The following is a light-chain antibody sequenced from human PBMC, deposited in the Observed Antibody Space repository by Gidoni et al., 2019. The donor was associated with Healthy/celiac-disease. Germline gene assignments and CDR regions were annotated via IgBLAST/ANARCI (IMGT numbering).Light chain of an antibody. CDR2: GAS. J-gene: IGKJ2*03. Sequence: ERVLTQSPGTLSLSPGERATRSCSASQSVSSIYLSLYQQKPGPAPMIHIYGASSRATGIPVRCSGSGSGTDFTLTISRLEPEAFAVYYCQQYGSSRFXQXTKLEIK. CDR1: QSVSSIY. V-gene: IGKV3-20*01. CDR3: QQYGSSR.